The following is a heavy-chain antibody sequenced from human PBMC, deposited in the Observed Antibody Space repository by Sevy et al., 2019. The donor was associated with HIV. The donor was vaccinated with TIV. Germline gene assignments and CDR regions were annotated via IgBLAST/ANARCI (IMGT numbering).Heavy chain of an antibody. D-gene: IGHD3-9*01. Sequence: SETLSLTCTVSGGTISSSSYYWGWIRQPPGQGLEWIGSIYYSGSTYYNPSLKSRVTISVDTSKNQFSLKLSSVTAADTAVYYCARRGYFDSSNAFDIWGQGTMVTVSS. CDR2: IYYSGST. V-gene: IGHV4-39*01. J-gene: IGHJ3*02. CDR1: GGTISSSSYY. CDR3: ARRGYFDSSNAFDI.